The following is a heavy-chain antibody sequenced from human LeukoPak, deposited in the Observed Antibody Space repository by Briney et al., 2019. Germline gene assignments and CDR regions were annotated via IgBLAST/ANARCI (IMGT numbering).Heavy chain of an antibody. J-gene: IGHJ4*02. V-gene: IGHV3-23*01. D-gene: IGHD5-24*01. CDR1: GFTFSSHG. Sequence: GGSLRLSCAASGFTFSSHGMNWVRQAPGKGPERVSGIIPSGHTTYYADSVRGRFTISRDNSRNTLYLQMNSLRAEDTAVYYCAKDDRWLQFCCWGQGTLVTVSA. CDR2: IIPSGHTT. CDR3: AKDDRWLQFCC.